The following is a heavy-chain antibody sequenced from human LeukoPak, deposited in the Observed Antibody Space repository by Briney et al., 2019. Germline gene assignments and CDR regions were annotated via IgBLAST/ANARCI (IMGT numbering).Heavy chain of an antibody. CDR1: GASVRSHY. CDR2: GFYIGRT. D-gene: IGHD5-24*01. J-gene: IGHJ4*02. CDR3: ARRDGDNYDFDY. V-gene: IGHV4-59*02. Sequence: SETLSLTCTVSGASVRSHYWSWIRQTPRKGLEWIGYGFYIGRTNYNPSLGSRVAISLDTSKNQFSLRLTAVTAADTAVYYCARRDGDNYDFDYWGQGILVTVSS.